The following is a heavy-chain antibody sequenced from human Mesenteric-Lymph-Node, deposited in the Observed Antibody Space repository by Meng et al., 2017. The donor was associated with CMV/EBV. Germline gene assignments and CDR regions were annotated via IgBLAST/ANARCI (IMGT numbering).Heavy chain of an antibody. J-gene: IGHJ6*02. Sequence: GGSLRLSCAASGFTFSSYAMHWVRQAPGKGLEWVAVISYDGSNKYYADSVKGRFTISRDNSKNTLYLQMNSLRAEDTAVYYCARVSSATYRWYYYYGMDVWGQGTTVTVSS. V-gene: IGHV3-30-3*01. CDR2: ISYDGSNK. CDR3: ARVSSATYRWYYYYGMDV. CDR1: GFTFSSYA. D-gene: IGHD2-8*02.